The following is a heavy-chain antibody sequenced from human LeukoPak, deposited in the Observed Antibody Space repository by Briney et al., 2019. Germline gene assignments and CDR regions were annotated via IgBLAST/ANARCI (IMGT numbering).Heavy chain of an antibody. CDR1: GFTFSSIA. CDR2: IRSNGETV. D-gene: IGHD1-1*01. V-gene: IGHV3-23*01. Sequence: PTGGPLRLSCAASGFTFSSIAMSWVRQAPGKGLEWVSAIRSNGETVYNADSVKGRFTISRDNSRQTLFLQMSSLRVEDTATYYCAKGQELDDGVFDSWGQGTLVTVSS. J-gene: IGHJ4*02. CDR3: AKGQELDDGVFDS.